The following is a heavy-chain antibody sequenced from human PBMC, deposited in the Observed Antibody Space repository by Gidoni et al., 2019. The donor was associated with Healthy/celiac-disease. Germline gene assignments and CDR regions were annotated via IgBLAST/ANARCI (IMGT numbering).Heavy chain of an antibody. CDR1: GFTFSSYA. V-gene: IGHV3-30-3*01. D-gene: IGHD6-13*01. CDR2: ISYDGSNK. CDR3: ARDQGVSIAAAGTVPHYYGMDV. Sequence: QVQLVESGGGVVQPGRSLRLSCAASGFTFSSYAMHWVPQAPGKGLEWVAVISYDGSNKYYADSVKGRFTISRDNSKNTLYLQMNSLRAEDTAVYYCARDQGVSIAAAGTVPHYYGMDVWGQGTTVTVSS. J-gene: IGHJ6*02.